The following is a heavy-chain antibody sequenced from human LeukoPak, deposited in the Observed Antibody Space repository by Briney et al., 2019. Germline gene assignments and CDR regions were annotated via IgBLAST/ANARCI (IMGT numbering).Heavy chain of an antibody. D-gene: IGHD4-17*01. J-gene: IGHJ2*01. CDR3: AKGGHADYGDYSHLWYFDL. CDR2: IRYDGSNK. CDR1: GFTFSTYG. Sequence: GGSLRLSCAASGFTFSTYGMHWVRQAPGKGLEWVAFIRYDGSNKYHADSVKGRLTISRDNSKSTLYLQMNSLRAEDTAVYFCAKGGHADYGDYSHLWYFDLWGRGTLVTVSS. V-gene: IGHV3-30*02.